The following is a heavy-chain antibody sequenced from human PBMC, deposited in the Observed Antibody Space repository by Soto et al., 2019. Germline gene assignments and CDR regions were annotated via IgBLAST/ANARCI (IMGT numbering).Heavy chain of an antibody. CDR1: GGSISSGGYY. Sequence: QVQLQESGPGLVKPSQTLSLTCTVTGGSISSGGYYLSWIRHHPGKGLAWSGYIYYSVSTYYNPSLRRRVTISVDTSKNQFSIKLSSVTAADTAVYYCAREPDYGGNSSDRGAVDILGQGKMVTVSS. V-gene: IGHV4-31*03. CDR2: IYYSVST. CDR3: AREPDYGGNSSDRGAVDI. J-gene: IGHJ3*02. D-gene: IGHD4-17*01.